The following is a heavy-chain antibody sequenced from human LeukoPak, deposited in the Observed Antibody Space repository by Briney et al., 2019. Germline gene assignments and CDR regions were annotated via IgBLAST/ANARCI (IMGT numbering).Heavy chain of an antibody. CDR1: GGSISSSSYY. V-gene: IGHV4-39*07. D-gene: IGHD5-18*01. CDR2: IYYSGST. J-gene: IGHJ5*02. Sequence: SETLSLTCTVSGGSISSSSYYWGWIRQPPGKGLEWIGSIYYSGSTYYNPSLKSRVTISVDTSRNQFSLKLSSVTAADTAVYYCARWNGYSYGNWFDPWGQGTLVTVSS. CDR3: ARWNGYSYGNWFDP.